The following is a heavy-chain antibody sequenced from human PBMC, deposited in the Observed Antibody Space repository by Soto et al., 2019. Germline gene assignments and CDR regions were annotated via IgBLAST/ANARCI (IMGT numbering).Heavy chain of an antibody. CDR3: ARVANWSVRRRGAPHMDV. CDR2: INHSGST. CDR1: GGSFSGYY. J-gene: IGHJ6*03. V-gene: IGHV4-34*01. Sequence: SETLSLTCAVYGGSFSGYYWSWIRQPPGKGLEWIGEINHSGSTNYNPSLKSRVTISVDTSKNQFSLKLSSVTAADTAVYYCARVANWSVRRRGAPHMDVWGKGTTVTVSS. D-gene: IGHD1-20*01.